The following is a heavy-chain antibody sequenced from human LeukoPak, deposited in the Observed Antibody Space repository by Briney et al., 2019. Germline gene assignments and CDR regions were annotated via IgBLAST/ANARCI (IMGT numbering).Heavy chain of an antibody. CDR3: AKSGGVRFDP. V-gene: IGHV3-23*01. J-gene: IGHJ5*02. CDR1: GFTFSSYA. Sequence: GGSLRLSCAASGFTFSSYAMSWVRQAPGKGLEWVSVVSGSGDTTYYADSVKGRFTISRDNSKNTLNLQMDSLRAEDTAVYYCAKSGGVRFDPWGQGTLVTVSS. CDR2: VSGSGDTT. D-gene: IGHD3-16*01.